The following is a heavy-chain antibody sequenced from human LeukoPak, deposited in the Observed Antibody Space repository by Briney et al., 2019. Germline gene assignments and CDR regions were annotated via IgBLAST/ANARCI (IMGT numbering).Heavy chain of an antibody. D-gene: IGHD6-13*01. Sequence: GGSLRLSCAASGFTFRSHDMSWVRQAPGKGLEWVSGISASGGSTFYADSVKGRFAISRDNSKNTLYLQMNGLRVEDTAVYYCARVGGIAAAGKRWFDPWGQGTLVTVSS. V-gene: IGHV3-23*01. CDR1: GFTFRSHD. CDR2: ISASGGST. CDR3: ARVGGIAAAGKRWFDP. J-gene: IGHJ5*02.